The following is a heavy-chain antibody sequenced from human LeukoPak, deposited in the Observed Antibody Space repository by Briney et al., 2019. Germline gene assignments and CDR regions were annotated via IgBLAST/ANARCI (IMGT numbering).Heavy chain of an antibody. J-gene: IGHJ4*02. V-gene: IGHV4-4*02. CDR3: ARGRYCSSTSCYDDY. D-gene: IGHD2-2*01. CDR2: IYHSGST. CDR1: GGSISSSNW. Sequence: SETLSLTCAVSGGSISSSNWWSWVRQPPGKGLEWIGEIYHSGSTNYNPSLKSRVTISVDKSTNQFSLKLSSVTAADTAVYYCARGRYCSSTSCYDDYWGQGTLVTVSS.